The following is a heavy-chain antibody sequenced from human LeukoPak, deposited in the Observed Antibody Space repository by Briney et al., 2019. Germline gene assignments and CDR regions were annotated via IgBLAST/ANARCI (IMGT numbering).Heavy chain of an antibody. CDR3: AREGPDYSNYYYYYMDV. J-gene: IGHJ6*03. D-gene: IGHD4-11*01. CDR1: GGSINNYY. V-gene: IGHV4-59*01. CDR2: IYYSGST. Sequence: SETLSLTCTVSGGSINNYYWNWIRQLPGRGLEWIGNIYYSGSTNYNPSLKSRVTISVDTSKNQFSLKLSSVTAADTAVYYCAREGPDYSNYYYYYMDVWGKGTTVTVSS.